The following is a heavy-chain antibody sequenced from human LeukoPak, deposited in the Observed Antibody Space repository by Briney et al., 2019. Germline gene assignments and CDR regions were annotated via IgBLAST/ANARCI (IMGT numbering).Heavy chain of an antibody. CDR3: ARDVCTNGVCFDAYLYFDL. J-gene: IGHJ2*01. Sequence: GESLTISCQVSGYRFTNNWITWVRQLPGKGLEWMGRIDPTDSYTKYSPSFEGHVTISVDKSISTAYLHWSSLQASDTATYYCARDVCTNGVCFDAYLYFDLGAVAPWSLSPQ. CDR2: IDPTDSYT. CDR1: GYRFTNNW. D-gene: IGHD2-8*01. V-gene: IGHV5-10-1*01.